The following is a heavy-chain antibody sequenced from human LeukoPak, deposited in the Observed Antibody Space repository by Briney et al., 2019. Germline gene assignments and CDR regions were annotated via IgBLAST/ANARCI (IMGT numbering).Heavy chain of an antibody. J-gene: IGHJ4*02. CDR2: IYYSGST. Sequence: PETLSLTCTVSVGSISSSSYYWGWIRQPPGKGLEWIGSIYYSGSTYYNPSLKSRVTISVDTSKNQFSLKLSSVTAADTAVYYCARLSYSRVEYFDYWGQGTLVTVSS. D-gene: IGHD3-22*01. CDR3: ARLSYSRVEYFDY. CDR1: VGSISSSSYY. V-gene: IGHV4-39*01.